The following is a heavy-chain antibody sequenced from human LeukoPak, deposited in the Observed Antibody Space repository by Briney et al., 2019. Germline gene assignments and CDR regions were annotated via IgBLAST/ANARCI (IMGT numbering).Heavy chain of an antibody. J-gene: IGHJ4*02. CDR1: GFTFSSYG. CDR3: AKEEDYDFWT. CDR2: ISYDGSNK. Sequence: GGSLRLSCAASGFTFSSYGMHWVRQAPGKGLEWVAVISYDGSNKYYADSVKGRFTISRDNSKNTLYLQMNSLRAEDTAVYYCAKEEDYDFWTWGQGTLVTVSS. V-gene: IGHV3-30*18. D-gene: IGHD3-3*01.